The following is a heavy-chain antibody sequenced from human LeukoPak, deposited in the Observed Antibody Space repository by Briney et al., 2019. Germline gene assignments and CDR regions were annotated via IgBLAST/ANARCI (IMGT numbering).Heavy chain of an antibody. D-gene: IGHD6-19*01. CDR3: AREYSSGWYAYFDY. Sequence: PSETLSLTCAVYGGSFSGYYWSWIRQPPGKGLEWIGEINHSGSTNYNPSLKSRVTISVDTSKNQFSLKLSSVTAADTAVYYCAREYSSGWYAYFDYWGQGTLVTVSS. V-gene: IGHV4-34*01. CDR1: GGSFSGYY. CDR2: INHSGST. J-gene: IGHJ4*02.